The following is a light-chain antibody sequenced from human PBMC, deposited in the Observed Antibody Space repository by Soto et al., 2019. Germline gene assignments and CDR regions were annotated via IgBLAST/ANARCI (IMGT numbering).Light chain of an antibody. CDR1: ISDIETYNL. Sequence: QSALTQPASVSGSPGQSITISCTGTISDIETYNLVSWYQQYPGKAPKLLIYEDSKRPSGVSDRFSGSKSVNTASLTIYGLKAEDEDEYHCCSFAGRNTFVFGAGTKVTVL. V-gene: IGLV2-23*01. CDR3: CSFAGRNTFV. J-gene: IGLJ1*01. CDR2: EDS.